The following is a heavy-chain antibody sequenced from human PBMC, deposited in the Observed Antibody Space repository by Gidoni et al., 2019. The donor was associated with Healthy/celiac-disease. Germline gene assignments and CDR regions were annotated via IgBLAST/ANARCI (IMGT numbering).Heavy chain of an antibody. V-gene: IGHV3-23*01. D-gene: IGHD3-22*01. J-gene: IGHJ4*02. CDR2: ISGSGGST. CDR1: GFTFSRYA. Sequence: EVQLLGSGGGLVQPGGSLRRACAASGFTFSRYALSWVRQAPGKGLEWVSAISGSGGSTYYADSVKGRFTISRDNSKNTLYLQMNSLRAEDTAVYYCAKGGYYDSSGYYGDYWGQGTLVTVSS. CDR3: AKGGYYDSSGYYGDY.